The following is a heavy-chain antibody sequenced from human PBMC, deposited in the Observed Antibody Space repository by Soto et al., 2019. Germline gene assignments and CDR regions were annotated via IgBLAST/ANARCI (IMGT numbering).Heavy chain of an antibody. CDR2: INHSGNT. V-gene: IGHV4-34*01. Sequence: SETLSLTCAVYGGSFSGYYWSWIRQPPGKGLEWIGEINHSGNTNYNPSLKSRVSISVDTSKNQFSLKLSSVTAADTVVYYCARVSDYWGQGTLVTVSS. CDR3: ARVSDY. CDR1: GGSFSGYY. J-gene: IGHJ4*02.